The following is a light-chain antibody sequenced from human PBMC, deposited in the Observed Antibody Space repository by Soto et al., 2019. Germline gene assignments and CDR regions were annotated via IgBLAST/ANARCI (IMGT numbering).Light chain of an antibody. Sequence: QSVLTQPPSVSGAPGPRVTISCSGSSSNIGAGYDVLWYHQLPGTAPKLLIYGNSNRPSGVPDRFSGSKSGTSASLAITGLQAEDEADYYCQSYDSSLSGYVFGTGTKLTVL. CDR2: GNS. CDR1: SSNIGAGYD. CDR3: QSYDSSLSGYV. V-gene: IGLV1-40*01. J-gene: IGLJ1*01.